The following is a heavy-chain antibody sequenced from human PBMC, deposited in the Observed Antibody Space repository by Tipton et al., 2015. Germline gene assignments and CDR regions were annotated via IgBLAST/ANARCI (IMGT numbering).Heavy chain of an antibody. V-gene: IGHV4-38-2*02. CDR1: AYSITSDYY. J-gene: IGHJ6*02. CDR2: ISHSGNT. Sequence: TLSLTCAVSAYSITSDYYWGWIRQPPGKGLEWIGSISHSGNTYYNPSLKSRVTISVDTSKNQFSLNLKSVTAADTAVYYCARDLEHGMDVWGHGTTVTVS. CDR3: ARDLEHGMDV. D-gene: IGHD5-24*01.